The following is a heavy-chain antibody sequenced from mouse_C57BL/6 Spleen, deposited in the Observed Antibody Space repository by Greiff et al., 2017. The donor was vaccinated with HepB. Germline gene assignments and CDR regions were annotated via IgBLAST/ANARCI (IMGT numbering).Heavy chain of an antibody. V-gene: IGHV1-82*01. J-gene: IGHJ4*01. CDR3: ARDSSCWGDY. D-gene: IGHD3-2*02. CDR1: GYAFSSSW. CDR2: IYPGDGDT. Sequence: QVQLQQSGPELVKPGASVKISCKASGYAFSSSWMNWVKQRPGKGLEWIGRIYPGDGDTNYNGKFKGKATLTADKSSSTAYMQLSSLTSEDSAVYFCARDSSCWGDYWGQGTSVTVSS.